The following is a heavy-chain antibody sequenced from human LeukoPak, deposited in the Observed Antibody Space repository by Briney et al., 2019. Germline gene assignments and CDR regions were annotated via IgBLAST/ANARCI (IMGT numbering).Heavy chain of an antibody. CDR2: ISPNSGGT. D-gene: IGHD1-26*01. CDR3: ARAQRELLRPDY. V-gene: IGHV1-2*02. Sequence: ASVKVSCKASGYTFTGYYMHWVRQASGQGLEWMGWISPNSGGTNYTQKFQGRVTMTRDTSISTAYMELSRLRSDDTAVYYCARAQRELLRPDYWGQGILVTVSS. J-gene: IGHJ4*02. CDR1: GYTFTGYY.